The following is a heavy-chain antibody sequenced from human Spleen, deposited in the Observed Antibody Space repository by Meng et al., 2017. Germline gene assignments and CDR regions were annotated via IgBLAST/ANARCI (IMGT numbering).Heavy chain of an antibody. J-gene: IGHJ4*02. V-gene: IGHV1-18*01. CDR3: VKHSSDWSLDS. Sequence: QVQLVHSGSELKKPGASVKVSCKASGYTFTTYAMNWVRQAPGQGLEWMGWIHPSGHPTYAQKFQGRVTMTIDTSTTTASMELRSLRSDDSALYYCVKHSSDWSLDSWGQGTLVTVSS. D-gene: IGHD6-19*01. CDR2: IHPSGHP. CDR1: GYTFTTYA.